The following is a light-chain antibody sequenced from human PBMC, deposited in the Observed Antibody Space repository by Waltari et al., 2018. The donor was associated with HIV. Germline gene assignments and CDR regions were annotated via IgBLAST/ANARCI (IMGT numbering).Light chain of an antibody. Sequence: DIQMTQSPFTLSASVGDRVTITCRASQSISSWLAWYQQKPGNVPKLLIYRASTLESGVPSRFSGSGSGTEFTLTINSLQPDEFATYYCQQYDNYLWTFGQGTKVEIK. V-gene: IGKV1-5*03. J-gene: IGKJ1*01. CDR2: RAS. CDR1: QSISSW. CDR3: QQYDNYLWT.